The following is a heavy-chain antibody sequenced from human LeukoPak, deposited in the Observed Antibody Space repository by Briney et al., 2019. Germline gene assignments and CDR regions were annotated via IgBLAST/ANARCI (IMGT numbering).Heavy chain of an antibody. J-gene: IGHJ6*04. CDR3: AELGITMIGGV. Sequence: GGSLRLSCAGSGFTFSSYWMNWVRQAPGKGLEWVSYISSSGSTIYYADSVKGRFTISRDNAKNSLYLQMNSLRAEDTAVYYCAELGITMIGGVWGKGTTVTISS. V-gene: IGHV3-48*04. D-gene: IGHD3-10*02. CDR2: ISSSGSTI. CDR1: GFTFSSYW.